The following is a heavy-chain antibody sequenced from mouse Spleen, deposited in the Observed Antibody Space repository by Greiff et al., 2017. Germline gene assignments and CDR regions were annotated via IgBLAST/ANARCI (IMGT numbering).Heavy chain of an antibody. CDR3: TRWHYYAMDY. CDR2: IDPETGGT. CDR1: GYTFTDYE. Sequence: VQLQQSGAELVRPGASVTLSCKASGYTFTDYEMHWVKQTPVHGLEWIGAIDPETGGTAYNQKFKGKAILTADKSSSTAYMELRSLTSEDSAVYYCTRWHYYAMDYWGQGTSVTVSS. V-gene: IGHV1-15*01. J-gene: IGHJ4*01.